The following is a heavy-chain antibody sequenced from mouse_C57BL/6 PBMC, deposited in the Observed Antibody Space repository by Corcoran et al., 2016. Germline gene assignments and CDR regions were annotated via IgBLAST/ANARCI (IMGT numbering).Heavy chain of an antibody. J-gene: IGHJ4*01. CDR1: GYSITSGYY. D-gene: IGHD1-1*01. CDR2: ISYDGSN. Sequence: DVQLQESGPGLVKPSQSLSLTCSVTGYSITSGYYWNWIRQFPGNKLEWMGYISYDGSNNYNPSLKNRISITRDTSKNQFFLKLNSVTTEDTATYYCAIYGSSPYYAMDYWGQGTSFTVSS. CDR3: AIYGSSPYYAMDY. V-gene: IGHV3-6*01.